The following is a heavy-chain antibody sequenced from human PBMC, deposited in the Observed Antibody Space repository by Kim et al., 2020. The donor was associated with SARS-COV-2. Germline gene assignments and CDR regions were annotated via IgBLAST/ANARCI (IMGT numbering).Heavy chain of an antibody. D-gene: IGHD5-18*01. J-gene: IGHJ3*01. V-gene: IGHV3-15*05. CDR1: GFTFSNAW. CDR3: TTEGYSYGHHSMHK. Sequence: GGSLRLSCGASGFTFSNAWMSWVRQRPGRGLEWLGRIKSQTNGATTGYAAPVQGRFSISRDDSGNTLYLQMNSLTTEDTAVYYCTTEGYSYGHHSMHKWGQGTMVTVSS. CDR2: IKSQTNGATT.